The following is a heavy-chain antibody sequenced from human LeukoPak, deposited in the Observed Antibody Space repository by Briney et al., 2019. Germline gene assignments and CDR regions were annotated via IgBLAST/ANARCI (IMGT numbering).Heavy chain of an antibody. Sequence: SETLSLTCTVSGASISSYYWSWIRQPPGKGLEWIGSIYYTGSTYYNPSLKSRVTISVDTSKNQFSLKLSSVTAADTAVYYCASLLNWFDPWGQGTLVTVSS. CDR1: GASISSYY. CDR2: IYYTGST. J-gene: IGHJ5*02. V-gene: IGHV4-59*05. CDR3: ASLLNWFDP.